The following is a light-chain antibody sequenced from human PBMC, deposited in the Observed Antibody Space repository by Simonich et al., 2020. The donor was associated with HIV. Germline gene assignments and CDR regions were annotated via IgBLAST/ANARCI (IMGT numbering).Light chain of an antibody. J-gene: IGKJ1*01. CDR3: QQYYSTHWT. CDR2: WAS. CDR1: QSVLYSSNNKNY. Sequence: DIVMTQSPDSLAVSLGERATINCKSSQSVLYSSNNKNYLAWYQQKPGQPPKLLIYWASTREAGGPDRCSGSGSGTDFPLTISSLQAEDVAVYYCQQYYSTHWTFGQGTKVEIK. V-gene: IGKV4-1*01.